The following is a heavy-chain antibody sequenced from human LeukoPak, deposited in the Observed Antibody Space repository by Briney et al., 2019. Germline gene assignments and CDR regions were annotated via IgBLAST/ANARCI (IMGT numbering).Heavy chain of an antibody. D-gene: IGHD3-9*01. V-gene: IGHV1-69*05. Sequence: SVKVSCKASGGTFSSYAISWVRQAPGQGLEWMGRTIPIFGTANYAQKFQGRVMITTDESTSTAYMELSSLRSEDTAVYYCARTPPLRYLDWLGYWGQGTLVTVSS. J-gene: IGHJ4*02. CDR3: ARTPPLRYLDWLGY. CDR2: TIPIFGTA. CDR1: GGTFSSYA.